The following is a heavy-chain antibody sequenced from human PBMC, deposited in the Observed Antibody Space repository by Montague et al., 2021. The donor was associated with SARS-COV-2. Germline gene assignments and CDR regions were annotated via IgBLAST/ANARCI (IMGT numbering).Heavy chain of an antibody. CDR1: GFTFSTYA. J-gene: IGHJ4*02. CDR2: ISSGGNK. Sequence: SLRLSCAASGFTFSTYAMNWVRQAPGKGLEWVSGISSGGNKHHADSVKGRFTISRDDSRNTLYLQMHSLRAEDTAMYCCAKNFPGQFYFDDWGQGTLVAVSS. D-gene: IGHD2/OR15-2a*01. CDR3: AKNFPGQFYFDD. V-gene: IGHV3-23*01.